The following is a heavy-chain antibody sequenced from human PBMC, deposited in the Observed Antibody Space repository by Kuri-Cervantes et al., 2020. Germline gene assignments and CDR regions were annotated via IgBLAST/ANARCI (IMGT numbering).Heavy chain of an antibody. V-gene: IGHV7-4-1*02. Sequence: ASVKVSCKASGYTFTSYAMNWVRQAPRQGLEWMGWINTNTGNPTYAQGFTGRFVFSLDTSVSTAYLQISSLKAEDTAVYYCAREGAVRGVIMEEFYYYGMDVWGQGTTVTVSS. CDR3: AREGAVRGVIMEEFYYYGMDV. CDR2: INTNTGNP. CDR1: GYTFTSYA. D-gene: IGHD3-10*01. J-gene: IGHJ6*02.